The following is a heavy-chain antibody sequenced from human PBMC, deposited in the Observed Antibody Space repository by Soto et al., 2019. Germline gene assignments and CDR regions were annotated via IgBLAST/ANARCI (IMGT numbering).Heavy chain of an antibody. D-gene: IGHD3-22*01. J-gene: IGHJ4*02. Sequence: EVQLVESGGGLVKPGGSLRLSCAASGFTFSNAWMNWVRQAPGKGLEWVGRIKSKTDGGTTDYAAPVKGRFTISRDDSKNTLALQMNSLKTEDTAVYFCTTFRYYYDSSGSDLWDFWGQGTLVTVSS. CDR2: IKSKTDGGTT. V-gene: IGHV3-15*07. CDR3: TTFRYYYDSSGSDLWDF. CDR1: GFTFSNAW.